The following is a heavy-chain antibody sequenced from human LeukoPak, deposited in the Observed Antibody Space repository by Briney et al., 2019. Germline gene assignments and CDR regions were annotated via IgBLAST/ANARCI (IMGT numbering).Heavy chain of an antibody. CDR2: FDPEEAKM. CDR1: GNSISELS. J-gene: IGHJ4*01. CDR3: TTRSGDFWSGFVN. D-gene: IGHD3-3*01. Sequence: VASVTVSCKVSGNSISELSIQWVRQAPGKGLERLGGFDPEEAKMVYAQNFQGRVTMTEDTSTQTAYMELSGLTSDDTAVYYCTTRSGDFWSGFVNWGQGTLVTVSS. V-gene: IGHV1-24*01.